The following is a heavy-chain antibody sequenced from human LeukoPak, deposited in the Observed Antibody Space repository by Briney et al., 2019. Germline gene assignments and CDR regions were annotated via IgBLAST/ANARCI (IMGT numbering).Heavy chain of an antibody. CDR1: GFTFSDYW. J-gene: IGHJ5*02. CDR2: INPDGCSA. Sequence: GGSLRLSCAASGFTFSDYWMHWVRQAPGKGLVWVSRINPDGCSASYADSVKGRFTISRDNAKNTLYLQMNSLRAEDTAVYYCARFKVTVTSIPWGQGTLVTVSS. V-gene: IGHV3-74*01. D-gene: IGHD4-11*01. CDR3: ARFKVTVTSIP.